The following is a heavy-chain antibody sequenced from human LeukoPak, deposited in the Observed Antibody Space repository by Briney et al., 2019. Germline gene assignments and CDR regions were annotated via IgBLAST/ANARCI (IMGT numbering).Heavy chain of an antibody. J-gene: IGHJ4*02. CDR1: GGSISRSDYY. CDR2: IYYSGST. CDR3: ARSEYSSGKNFDY. Sequence: PSETLSLTCSVSGGSISRSDYYWGWIRQPPGTDLEWIGYIYYSGSTNYNPSLKSRVTISVDTSKNQFSLKLSSVTAADTAVYYCARSEYSSGKNFDYWGQGTLVTVSS. V-gene: IGHV4-61*05. D-gene: IGHD5-18*01.